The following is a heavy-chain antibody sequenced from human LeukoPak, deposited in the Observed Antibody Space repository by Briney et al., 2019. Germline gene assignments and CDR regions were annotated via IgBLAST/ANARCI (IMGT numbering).Heavy chain of an antibody. CDR1: GFTFSSYA. CDR3: VKGHDSSGYYLSYFDY. Sequence: AGGSLRHSCSASGFTFSSYAMHWVRQAPGKGLEYVSTISSNGGTTYYADSVKGRFTISRDNSKNTLYLQMSSLRAEDTAVYYCVKGHDSSGYYLSYFDYWGQGALVTVSS. D-gene: IGHD3-22*01. V-gene: IGHV3-64D*09. CDR2: ISSNGGTT. J-gene: IGHJ4*02.